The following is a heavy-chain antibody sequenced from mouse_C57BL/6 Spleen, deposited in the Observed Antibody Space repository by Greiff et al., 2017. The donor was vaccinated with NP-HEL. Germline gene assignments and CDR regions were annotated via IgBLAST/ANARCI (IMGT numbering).Heavy chain of an antibody. CDR1: GFSLTSYG. D-gene: IGHD1-1*01. J-gene: IGHJ2*01. CDR2: IWSGGST. Sequence: QVQLKESGPGLVQPSQSLSITCTVSGFSLTSYGVHWVRQSPGKGLEWLGVIWSGGSTDYNAAFISRLSISKDNSKSQVFFKMNSLQADDTAIYYCASISYYGSSPHYFDYWGQGTTLTVSS. V-gene: IGHV2-2*01. CDR3: ASISYYGSSPHYFDY.